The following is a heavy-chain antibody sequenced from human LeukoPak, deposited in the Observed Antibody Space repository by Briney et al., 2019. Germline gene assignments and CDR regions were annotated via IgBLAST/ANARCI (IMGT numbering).Heavy chain of an antibody. CDR2: ISAYNGNT. CDR1: GYTFTSYG. Sequence: ASVKVSCKASGYTFTSYGISWVRQAPGQGLEWMGWISAYNGNTNYAQKLQGRVTMTTDTSTSTAYMELRSLRSEDTAVYYCARVGDYYDSSGYYFDYWGQGTLVTVSS. V-gene: IGHV1-18*01. CDR3: ARVGDYYDSSGYYFDY. J-gene: IGHJ4*02. D-gene: IGHD3-22*01.